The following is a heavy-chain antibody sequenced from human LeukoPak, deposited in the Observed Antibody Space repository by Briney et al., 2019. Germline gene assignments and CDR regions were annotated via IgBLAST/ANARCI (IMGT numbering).Heavy chain of an antibody. D-gene: IGHD3-10*01. CDR3: ASRPADTTWYGVFDY. J-gene: IGHJ4*02. Sequence: PSETLSLTCSVSGGSIHRHYWSWIRQPPGKRLEWIGYIFNTGNTNYNPSLASRVTMSVDTSRAQFFLRLSPVTAADTAIYYCASRPADTTWYGVFDYWSQGTLVTVSS. CDR1: GGSIHRHY. V-gene: IGHV4-59*11. CDR2: IFNTGNT.